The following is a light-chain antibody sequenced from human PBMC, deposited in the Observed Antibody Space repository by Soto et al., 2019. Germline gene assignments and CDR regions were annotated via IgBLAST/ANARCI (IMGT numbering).Light chain of an antibody. CDR1: SSDVGSYKY. CDR3: ISYTGYSALV. CDR2: EVN. J-gene: IGLJ1*01. Sequence: QSVLTQPASVSGSPGQSITISCTGTSSDVGSYKYVSWYQQHPGKAPKLLVYEVNYRPSGVSDRFSGSKSGTTASLTISGLQAEDEADYYCISYTGYSALVFGTGTKVTVL. V-gene: IGLV2-14*01.